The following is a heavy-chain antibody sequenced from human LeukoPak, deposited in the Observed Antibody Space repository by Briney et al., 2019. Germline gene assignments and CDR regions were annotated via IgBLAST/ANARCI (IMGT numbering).Heavy chain of an antibody. V-gene: IGHV3-7*01. Sequence: GGSLRLSCAVSGFTFSSFWMTWVCQAPGQGLEWVANIKQDGSEKYYVDSVKGRFTISRDNAKNSLYLQMDSLRAEDTAVYYCARDQLYCSDGTCSAHNWFDPWGQGTLVTVSS. J-gene: IGHJ5*02. D-gene: IGHD2-8*01. CDR3: ARDQLYCSDGTCSAHNWFDP. CDR2: IKQDGSEK. CDR1: GFTFSSFW.